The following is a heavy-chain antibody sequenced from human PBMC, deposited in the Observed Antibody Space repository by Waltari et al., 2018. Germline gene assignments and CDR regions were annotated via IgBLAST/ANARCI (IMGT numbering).Heavy chain of an antibody. CDR2: FHSSDFI. Sequence: QVQLQESGPGLVKPSQTLSLTCTVSGDSITRNSFYWNWVRQPTGKGLESSGRFHSSDFIDPNPSLMSLFTTAREPSQKRHFLKLTSVTAADTSFYYCVREVTKVELVRRLPHFFDSWGQGTLVTVSS. V-gene: IGHV4-61*02. CDR1: GDSITRNSFY. D-gene: IGHD2-8*02. CDR3: VREVTKVELVRRLPHFFDS. J-gene: IGHJ5*01.